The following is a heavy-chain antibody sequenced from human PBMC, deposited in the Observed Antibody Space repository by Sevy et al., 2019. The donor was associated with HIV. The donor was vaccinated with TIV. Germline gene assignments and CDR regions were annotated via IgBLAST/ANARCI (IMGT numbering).Heavy chain of an antibody. CDR2: FSFGCGKI. V-gene: IGHV3-23*01. Sequence: GGSLRLSCAASGFTISNYAMSWVRQAPGKGLEWVSTFSFGCGKINYADSVKGRFTISRDNSKNTLYLQMSSLRAEDTALYYCAREGCSKPHDYWGQGTLVTVSS. CDR1: GFTISNYA. D-gene: IGHD2-2*01. CDR3: AREGCSKPHDY. J-gene: IGHJ4*02.